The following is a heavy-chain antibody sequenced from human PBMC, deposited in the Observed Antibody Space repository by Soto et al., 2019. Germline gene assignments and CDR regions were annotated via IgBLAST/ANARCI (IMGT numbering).Heavy chain of an antibody. D-gene: IGHD6-19*01. CDR2: ISYSGST. CDR1: GDSISRFY. CDR3: ARDDSTGGFDF. Sequence: HVQLQESGPGLVKPSETLSLPCTVSGDSISRFYWSWIRQPPGKGLEWLGYISYSGSTNYSPALRSRVTISADTSKNQFSLKLNAVTAADTAVYYCARDDSTGGFDFWGQGALVTVSS. J-gene: IGHJ4*02. V-gene: IGHV4-59*01.